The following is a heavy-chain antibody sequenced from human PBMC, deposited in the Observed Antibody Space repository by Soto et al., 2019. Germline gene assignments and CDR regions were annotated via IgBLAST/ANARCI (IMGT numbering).Heavy chain of an antibody. CDR1: GDSVSSNSAT. D-gene: IGHD2-8*01. J-gene: IGHJ5*01. V-gene: IGHV6-1*01. Sequence: QVQLQQSGPRLVKPSQTLSLTCAISGDSVSSNSATWDWIRQSPSRGLEWLGRTYYRSKWYTDYAVSVKGRXTXTXYTSNNHLSLQLDSVTPDDTAVYYCARLIGDSWLDSWGQGTLVTVSS. CDR3: ARLIGDSWLDS. CDR2: TYYRSKWYT.